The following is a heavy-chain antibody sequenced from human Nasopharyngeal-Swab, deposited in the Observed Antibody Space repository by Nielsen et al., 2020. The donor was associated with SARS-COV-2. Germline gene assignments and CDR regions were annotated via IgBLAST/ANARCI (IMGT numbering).Heavy chain of an antibody. J-gene: IGHJ4*02. CDR2: IKQDGSEK. D-gene: IGHD3-22*01. V-gene: IGHV3-7*03. CDR3: ARVLTGTFYYDSSGYPDY. Sequence: WIRQPPGKGLEWVANIKQDGSEKYYVDSVKGRFTISRDNAKKSLYLQMNSLRAEDTAVYYCARVLTGTFYYDSSGYPDYWGQGTLVTVSS.